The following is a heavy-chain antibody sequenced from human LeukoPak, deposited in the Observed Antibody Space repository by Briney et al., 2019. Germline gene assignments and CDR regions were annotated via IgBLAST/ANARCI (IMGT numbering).Heavy chain of an antibody. Sequence: SVKVSCKASGFAFTSSAIQWVRQARGQRLEWIGWIVVGSGNTNYAQKFQERVTITRDMSTSTAHMELKSLRSDDTAVYYCARADIRAIASSGWYGFDYWGQGTLVTVSS. J-gene: IGHJ4*02. D-gene: IGHD6-19*01. CDR2: IVVGSGNT. CDR3: ARADIRAIASSGWYGFDY. CDR1: GFAFTSSA. V-gene: IGHV1-58*02.